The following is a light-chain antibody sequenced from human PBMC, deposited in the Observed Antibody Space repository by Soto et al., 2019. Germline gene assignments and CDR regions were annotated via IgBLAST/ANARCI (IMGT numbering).Light chain of an antibody. V-gene: IGKV3-11*01. CDR3: QQRSNWPWS. Sequence: EIVLTQSPATLSLSPGERATLSCRASQSVSTYLAWFQQKPGQAPRLLIYGASNRATGIPARFSGTGSGTDFTLTISSLEPEDFAVYSCQQRSNWPWSFGQGTKVEIK. J-gene: IGKJ1*01. CDR1: QSVSTY. CDR2: GAS.